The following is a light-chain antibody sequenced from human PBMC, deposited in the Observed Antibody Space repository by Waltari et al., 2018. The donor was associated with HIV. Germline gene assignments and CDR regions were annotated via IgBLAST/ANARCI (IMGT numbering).Light chain of an antibody. CDR3: QQCKKLPLT. J-gene: IGKJ4*01. V-gene: IGKV1-33*01. Sequence: DIHISQSPSSLSASLGGRVTIACQASQDIENYLTWYQQKPGKSPKLLIYAASTLEVGVPLRFSGGGSVTDFNFTINNLQPDDVATYYCQQCKKLPLTFGGGTKVEMK. CDR2: AAS. CDR1: QDIENY.